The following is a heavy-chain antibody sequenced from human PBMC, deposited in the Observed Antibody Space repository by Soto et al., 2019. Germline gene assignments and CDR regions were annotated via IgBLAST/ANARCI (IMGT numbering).Heavy chain of an antibody. CDR3: ARVAEDSGSYSYYYMDV. V-gene: IGHV1-46*01. J-gene: IGHJ6*03. CDR2: INPSGGST. D-gene: IGHD1-26*01. Sequence: ASVKVSCKASGYTFTSYYMHWVRQAPGQGLEWMGIINPSGGSTSYAQKFQGRVTMTRDTSTSTVYMELSSLRSEDTAVYYCARVAEDSGSYSYYYMDVWGKGTTVTVSS. CDR1: GYTFTSYY.